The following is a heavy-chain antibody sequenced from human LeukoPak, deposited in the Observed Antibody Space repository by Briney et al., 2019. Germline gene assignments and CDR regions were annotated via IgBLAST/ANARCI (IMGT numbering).Heavy chain of an antibody. Sequence: PSETLSLTCTVSGGSISSYYWSWIRQPPGKGLEWIGYIYYSGSTYYNPSLKSRVTISVDTSKNQFSLKLSSVTAADTAVYYCARDLGHMDVWGKGTTVTASS. CDR3: ARDLGHMDV. J-gene: IGHJ6*04. CDR2: IYYSGST. CDR1: GGSISSYY. V-gene: IGHV4-59*12.